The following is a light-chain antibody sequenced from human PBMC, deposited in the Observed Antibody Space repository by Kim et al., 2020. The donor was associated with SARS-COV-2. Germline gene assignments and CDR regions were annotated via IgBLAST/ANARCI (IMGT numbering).Light chain of an antibody. CDR1: QSIGTW. CDR3: QQYNRSPGLT. J-gene: IGKJ4*01. CDR2: EAS. V-gene: IGKV1-5*03. Sequence: DIQMTQSPSTLSVSVGDRVTITCRASQSIGTWLAWYQQKPGKAPRLLIYEASNLDSGVPSRFSGSGSGTEFTLTIISLQTDDVATYYCQQYNRSPGLTFGGGTKVEIK.